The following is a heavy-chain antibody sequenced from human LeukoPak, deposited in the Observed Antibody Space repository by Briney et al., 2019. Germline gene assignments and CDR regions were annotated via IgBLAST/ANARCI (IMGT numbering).Heavy chain of an antibody. J-gene: IGHJ4*02. V-gene: IGHV3-48*04. Sequence: PGGSLRLSCAASGFTFRDYSMNWIRQAPGKGLEWISYISNSGNSRYYADSVKGRFTISRDNANNSLYLQMCSLRVEDTAVYYCARELVDPPNHGDYSFDYWGQGTLVTVSA. CDR2: ISNSGNSR. CDR1: GFTFRDYS. D-gene: IGHD4-17*01. CDR3: ARELVDPPNHGDYSFDY.